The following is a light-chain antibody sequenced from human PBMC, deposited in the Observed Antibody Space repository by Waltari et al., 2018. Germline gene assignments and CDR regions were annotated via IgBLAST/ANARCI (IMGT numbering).Light chain of an antibody. CDR2: KDT. CDR1: ALPKQL. J-gene: IGLJ2*01. CDR3: QSADSTSTHVV. Sequence: SYELTQPPSVSVSPGQTATSTCSGDALPKQLAFWYQQKPGQAPVLVTIKDTERSSGIPDRFSGSTSGTTVTLTISGVQAEDEADYYCQSADSTSTHVVFGGGTKLTVL. V-gene: IGLV3-25*03.